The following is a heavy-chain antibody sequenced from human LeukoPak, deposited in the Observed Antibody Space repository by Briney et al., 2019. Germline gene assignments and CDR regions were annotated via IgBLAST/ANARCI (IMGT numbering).Heavy chain of an antibody. CDR1: GLTRRWYY. CDR2: ISSSSSTI. CDR3: ARAWASGRSGFDY. J-gene: IGHJ4*02. D-gene: IGHD2-15*01. Sequence: GSLRPSCSGSGLTRRWYYHKRVRQAPGKGVEWVSYISSSSSTIYYADSVKGRFTISRDNAKNSLYLQMNSLRDEDTAVYYCARAWASGRSGFDYWGQGTLVTVSS. V-gene: IGHV3-48*02.